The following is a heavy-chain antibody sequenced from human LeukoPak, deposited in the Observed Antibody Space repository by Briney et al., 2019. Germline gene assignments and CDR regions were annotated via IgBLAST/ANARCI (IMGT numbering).Heavy chain of an antibody. CDR1: GFTFSDHY. V-gene: IGHV3-72*01. CDR2: TRNKANSYTT. D-gene: IGHD5-18*01. J-gene: IGHJ4*02. Sequence: GGSLRLSCAASGFTFSDHYMDWVRQAPGKGLEWVGRTRNKANSYTTEYAASVKGRFTISRDDSKNSLYLQMNSLKTEDTAVYYCARSALSEYSYGDYFDYWGQGTLVTVSS. CDR3: ARSALSEYSYGDYFDY.